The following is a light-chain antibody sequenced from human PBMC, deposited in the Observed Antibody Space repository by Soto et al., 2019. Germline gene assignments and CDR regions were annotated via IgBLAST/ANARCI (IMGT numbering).Light chain of an antibody. CDR3: CSYAGSLTWV. CDR1: SSDVGTYNL. V-gene: IGLV2-23*01. J-gene: IGLJ3*02. CDR2: EGS. Sequence: QSALTQPASVSGSPGQSITLTCTGTSSDVGTYNLVSWYQQYPGKAPKVMIYEGSKRPSGISTRFSASKSGNTASLTISGLQAEDEADCYCCSYAGSLTWVFGGGTKLTVL.